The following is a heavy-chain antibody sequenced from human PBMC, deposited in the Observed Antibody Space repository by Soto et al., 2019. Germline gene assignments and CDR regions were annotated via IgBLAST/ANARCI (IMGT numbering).Heavy chain of an antibody. J-gene: IGHJ4*02. V-gene: IGHV3-74*01. CDR2: INSDGSST. CDR3: VRTSLVVAASTREDY. CDR1: GFTFSSYW. D-gene: IGHD2-15*01. Sequence: EVQLVESGGGLVQPGGSLRLSCAASGFTFSSYWMHWVRQAPGKGLVWVSRINSDGSSTSYADSLKGRVTISRANTKNTSNLQMNSLRAEDTAVYYCVRTSLVVAASTREDYWGQGTLVTVSS.